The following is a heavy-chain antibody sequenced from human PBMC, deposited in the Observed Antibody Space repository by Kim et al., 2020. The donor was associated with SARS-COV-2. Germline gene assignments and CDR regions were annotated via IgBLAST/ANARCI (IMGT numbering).Heavy chain of an antibody. J-gene: IGHJ6*02. Sequence: ASVKVSCKASGYTFTGYYMHWVRQAPGQGLEWMGWINPNSGGTNYAQKFQGRVTMTRDTSISTAYMELSRLRSDDTAVYYCARTITMVRAPYYYGMDVWGQGTTVTVSS. CDR1: GYTFTGYY. V-gene: IGHV1-2*02. CDR3: ARTITMVRAPYYYGMDV. CDR2: INPNSGGT. D-gene: IGHD3-10*01.